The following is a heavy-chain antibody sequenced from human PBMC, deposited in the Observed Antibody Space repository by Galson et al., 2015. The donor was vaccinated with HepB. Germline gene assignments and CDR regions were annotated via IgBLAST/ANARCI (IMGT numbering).Heavy chain of an antibody. J-gene: IGHJ4*02. V-gene: IGHV3-64D*06. D-gene: IGHD3-22*01. CDR2: IDGNGRST. CDR1: GFIISNYA. CDR3: VGRDSSGL. Sequence: SLRLSCAGSGFIISNYAMHWVRQAPGKGLEYVSAIDGNGRSTYYADSVKGRFIISRDNSENTLYLQMSSVRTEDTAVYYCVGRDSSGLWGQGALVTVSS.